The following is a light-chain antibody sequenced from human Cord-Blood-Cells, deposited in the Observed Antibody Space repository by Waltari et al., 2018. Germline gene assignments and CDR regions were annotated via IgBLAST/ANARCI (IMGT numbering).Light chain of an antibody. J-gene: IGLJ3*02. V-gene: IGLV2-14*01. CDR2: DVS. CDR1: SSDVGGYNY. CDR3: RSYTSSSTLV. Sequence: QSALTQPASVSGSPGQSITISCTGTSSDVGGYNYVSWYQQHPGKAPTLMIYDVSNRPSGVSNRFSGSKSVNTASLTISGLPAEDEADYYCRSYTSSSTLVFGGGTKLTVL.